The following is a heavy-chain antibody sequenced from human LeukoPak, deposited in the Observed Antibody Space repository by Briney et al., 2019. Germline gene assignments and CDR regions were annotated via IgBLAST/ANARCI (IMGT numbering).Heavy chain of an antibody. CDR1: GGSFSGYY. Sequence: SETLSLTCAVYGGSFSGYYWSWIRQPPGKGLEWIGEINHSVSTNYNPSLKSRVTISVDTSKSQFSLKLNSLTAADTAVYYCASLLNVAGYSGYDSDYWGHGTLVTVSS. CDR3: ASLLNVAGYSGYDSDY. J-gene: IGHJ4*01. CDR2: INHSVST. D-gene: IGHD5-12*01. V-gene: IGHV4-34*01.